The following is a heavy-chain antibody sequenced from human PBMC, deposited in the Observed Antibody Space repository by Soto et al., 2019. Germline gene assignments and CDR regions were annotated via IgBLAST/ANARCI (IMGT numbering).Heavy chain of an antibody. CDR3: AKDGSHAFDY. CDR2: MSYDGSNE. D-gene: IGHD1-26*01. Sequence: QVQLVESGGGVVQPGRSLRLSCAASGFTFSHYAMHWVRQAPGKGLEWVALMSYDGSNEYYADSVKVRFTISRDNSKNTLYLQMHSLRAEETAVYCCAKDGSHAFDYWGQGTLVTVSS. J-gene: IGHJ4*02. CDR1: GFTFSHYA. V-gene: IGHV3-30*18.